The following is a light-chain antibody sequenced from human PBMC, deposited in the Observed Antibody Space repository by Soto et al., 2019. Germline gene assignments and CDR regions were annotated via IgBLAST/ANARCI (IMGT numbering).Light chain of an antibody. CDR1: SSNIGSNY. V-gene: IGLV1-47*01. CDR3: AAWDDSLSGVV. CDR2: RNN. J-gene: IGLJ2*01. Sequence: QSVLTQPPSASGTPGQRVTISCSGSSSNIGSNYVYWYQQLPGTAPKLLIYRNNQRPSGVPDRFSGSKSGTSASLAISGLRSEDEADYYCAAWDDSLSGVVFCGGTKVTVL.